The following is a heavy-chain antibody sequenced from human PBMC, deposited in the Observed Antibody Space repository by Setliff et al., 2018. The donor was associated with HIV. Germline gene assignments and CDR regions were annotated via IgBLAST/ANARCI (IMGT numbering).Heavy chain of an antibody. CDR2: ISGRGAST. J-gene: IGHJ4*02. CDR3: AKAMGQLPYFFDS. D-gene: IGHD1-7*01. CDR1: GFTFREKA. Sequence: PGGSLRLSCVASGFTFREKAMTWVRQPPGKGLEWVSGISGRGASTYYADAARDRFTISRDNARDTVFLEVTDLRAEDTAVYYCAKAMGQLPYFFDSWGPGTLVTVSS. V-gene: IGHV3-23*01.